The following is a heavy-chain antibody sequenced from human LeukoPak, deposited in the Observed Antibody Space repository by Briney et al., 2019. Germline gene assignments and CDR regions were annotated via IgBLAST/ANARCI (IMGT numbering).Heavy chain of an antibody. D-gene: IGHD3-10*01. V-gene: IGHV3-21*01. CDR3: ARVGAYYYMDV. J-gene: IGHJ6*03. Sequence: GGSLRLSCAASGFTFSSYSMNWVRQAPGEGLEWVSSISSSSSYIYYADSVKGRFTISRDNAKNSLYLQMNSLRAEDTAVYYCARVGAYYYMDVWGKGTTVTVSS. CDR2: ISSSSSYI. CDR1: GFTFSSYS.